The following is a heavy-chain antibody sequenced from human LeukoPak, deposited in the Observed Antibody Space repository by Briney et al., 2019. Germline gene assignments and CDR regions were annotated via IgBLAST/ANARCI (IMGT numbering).Heavy chain of an antibody. J-gene: IGHJ4*02. D-gene: IGHD5-18*01. CDR2: ISSSGSTI. CDR3: ARDLPVDTAMDPFGY. CDR1: GSTFSDYY. V-gene: IGHV3-11*01. Sequence: PGGSLRLSCAASGSTFSDYYMSWIRQAPGKGLEWVSYISSSGSTIYYADSVKGRFTISRDNAKNSPYLQMNSLRAEDTAVYYCARDLPVDTAMDPFGYWGQGTLVTVSS.